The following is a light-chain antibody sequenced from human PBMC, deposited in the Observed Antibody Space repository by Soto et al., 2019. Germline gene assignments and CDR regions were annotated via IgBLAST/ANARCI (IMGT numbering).Light chain of an antibody. CDR1: QSISSY. V-gene: IGKV1-8*01. Sequence: IQMTQNTSTLSASVGDCVTITCRACQSISSYLAWYQQKPGKAPKLLIYAASTLQSGVPSRFSGSGSGTDFTLTIRCLQSEDFATYSCQQYYSYPINFGQGTRLEIK. J-gene: IGKJ5*01. CDR3: QQYYSYPIN. CDR2: AAS.